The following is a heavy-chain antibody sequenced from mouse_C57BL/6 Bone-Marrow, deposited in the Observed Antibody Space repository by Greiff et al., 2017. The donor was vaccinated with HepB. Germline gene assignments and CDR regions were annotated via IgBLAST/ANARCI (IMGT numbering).Heavy chain of an antibody. CDR3: SRQGGLSWFAY. CDR2: ISSGSSTI. CDR1: GFTFSDYG. Sequence: EVQLQESGGGLVKPGGSLKLSCAASGFTFSDYGMHWVRQAPEKGLEWVAYISSGSSTIYYADTVKGRFTISRDNAKNTLFLQMTSLRSEDTSMYYCSRQGGLSWFAYWGQGTLVTVSA. V-gene: IGHV5-17*01. J-gene: IGHJ3*01. D-gene: IGHD3-3*01.